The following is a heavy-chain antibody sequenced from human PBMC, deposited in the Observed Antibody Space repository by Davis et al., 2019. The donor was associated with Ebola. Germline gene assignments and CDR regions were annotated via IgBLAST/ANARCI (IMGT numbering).Heavy chain of an antibody. CDR2: INPSGGST. Sequence: ASVKVSCKASGYTFTSYYMHWVRQAPGQGLEWMGIINPSGGSTSYAQKFQGRVTMTRDTSISTAYMELSRLRSDDTAVYYCASWGILWFGEGYYYGMDVWGKGTTVTVSS. D-gene: IGHD3-10*01. J-gene: IGHJ6*04. CDR3: ASWGILWFGEGYYYGMDV. V-gene: IGHV1-46*01. CDR1: GYTFTSYY.